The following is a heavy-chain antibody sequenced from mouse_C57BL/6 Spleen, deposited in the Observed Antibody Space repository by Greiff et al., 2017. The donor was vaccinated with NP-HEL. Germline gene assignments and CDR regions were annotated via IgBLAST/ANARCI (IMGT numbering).Heavy chain of an antibody. Sequence: QVQLQQPGAELVKPGASVKLSCKASGYTFTSYWMHWVKQRPGRGLEWIGRIDPNSGGTKYNEKFKSKATLTVDKPSSTAYMQLSSLTSEDSAVYYCARSEGYDYDALYAMDYWGQGTSVTVSS. V-gene: IGHV1-72*01. CDR1: GYTFTSYW. J-gene: IGHJ4*01. D-gene: IGHD2-4*01. CDR3: ARSEGYDYDALYAMDY. CDR2: IDPNSGGT.